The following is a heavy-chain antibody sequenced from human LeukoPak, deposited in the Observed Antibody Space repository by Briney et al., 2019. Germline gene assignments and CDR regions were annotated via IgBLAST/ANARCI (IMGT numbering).Heavy chain of an antibody. V-gene: IGHV3-48*03. D-gene: IGHD3-10*01. CDR2: INSATTI. CDR1: GFTFSSSE. Sequence: GGSLRLSCGASGFTFSSSEMDWVRQAPGKGLEWVASINSATTIYYSDSVKARFTISRDNTKNSVYLQMSSLRAEDTAVYYCARGYYYGSGSYSLVFDYWGQGILVTVSS. CDR3: ARGYYYGSGSYSLVFDY. J-gene: IGHJ4*02.